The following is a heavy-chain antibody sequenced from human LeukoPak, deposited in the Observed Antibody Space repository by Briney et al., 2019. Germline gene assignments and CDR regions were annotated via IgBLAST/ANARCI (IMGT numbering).Heavy chain of an antibody. CDR2: IQYDGGHE. D-gene: IGHD6-13*01. J-gene: IGHJ6*03. V-gene: IGHV3-30*02. Sequence: GGSLRLSCAASEFTFSTSDMHWVRQAPGKGLEWVSFIQYDGGHENYSDSVKGRVTISRDNSRNTLYLQMNSLRAEDTAVYYCARAAIAAARIYYYMDVWGKGTTVTVSS. CDR1: EFTFSTSD. CDR3: ARAAIAAARIYYYMDV.